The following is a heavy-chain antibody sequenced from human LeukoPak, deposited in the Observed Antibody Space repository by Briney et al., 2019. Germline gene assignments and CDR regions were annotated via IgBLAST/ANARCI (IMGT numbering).Heavy chain of an antibody. V-gene: IGHV4-39*01. Sequence: SETLSLTCAVYGGSFSSYYWGWIRQPPGKGLEWIGSIYYSGSTYYNPSLKSRVTISVDTSKNQFSLKLSSVTAADTAVYYCARLVRDDYVWGSYRYTFDYWGQGTLVTVSS. CDR1: GGSFSSYY. CDR3: ARLVRDDYVWGSYRYTFDY. D-gene: IGHD3-16*02. J-gene: IGHJ4*02. CDR2: IYYSGST.